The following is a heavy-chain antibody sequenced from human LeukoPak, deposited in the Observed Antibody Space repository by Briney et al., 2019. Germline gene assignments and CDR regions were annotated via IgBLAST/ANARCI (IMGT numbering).Heavy chain of an antibody. J-gene: IGHJ6*02. V-gene: IGHV3-21*01. Sequence: GGSLRLSCAASGLXFSGYSINWVRQAPGKGLEWVSSISSTSSYIYYADSVKGRFTISRDNAKNSLYLQMNSLRAEDTAVYYCARDSSSSYFYYYGMDVWGQGTTVTVSS. D-gene: IGHD6-6*01. CDR1: GLXFSGYS. CDR2: ISSTSSYI. CDR3: ARDSSSSYFYYYGMDV.